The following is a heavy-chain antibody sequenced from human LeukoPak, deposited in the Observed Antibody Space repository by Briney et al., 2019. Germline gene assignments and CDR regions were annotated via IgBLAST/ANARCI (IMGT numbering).Heavy chain of an antibody. J-gene: IGHJ5*02. CDR2: IYTSGST. CDR3: ARDRYYYGSGSYEWFDP. V-gene: IGHV4-4*07. Sequence: SETLSLTCTVSGGSISSYYWSWIRQPAGKGLEWIGRIYTSGSTNYNPSLKSRVTMSVDTSKNQFSLKLSSVTAADTAVYYCARDRYYYGSGSYEWFDPWGQGALVTVSS. CDR1: GGSISSYY. D-gene: IGHD3-10*01.